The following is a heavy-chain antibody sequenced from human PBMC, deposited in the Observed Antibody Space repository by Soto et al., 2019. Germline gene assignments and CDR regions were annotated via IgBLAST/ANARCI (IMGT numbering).Heavy chain of an antibody. J-gene: IGHJ2*01. CDR2: IIPIFGTA. CDR1: GGTVSSYA. D-gene: IGHD3-22*01. CDR3: ARGDHYNDSSGSPVYFDL. V-gene: IGHV1-69*01. Sequence: QVQLLQSGAEVKKPGSSVKVSCKASGGTVSSYAISWVRQAPGQGLEWMGGIIPIFGTANYAQKFQGRVTITADESTSTAYMELSSVSSEYTAVYYCARGDHYNDSSGSPVYFDLWGRSTLVPVSS.